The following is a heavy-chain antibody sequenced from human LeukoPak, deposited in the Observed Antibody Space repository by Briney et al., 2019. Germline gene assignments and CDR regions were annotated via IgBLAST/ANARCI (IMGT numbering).Heavy chain of an antibody. J-gene: IGHJ4*02. Sequence: GGSLRLSCAASGFTFSSYSMNWVRQAPGKGLEWVSYISSSSSTIYYADSVKGRFTISRDNAKNSLYLQMNSLRAEDTAVYYCAREARDYDILTGSDYWGQGTLVTVSS. D-gene: IGHD3-9*01. CDR2: ISSSSSTI. CDR1: GFTFSSYS. V-gene: IGHV3-48*01. CDR3: AREARDYDILTGSDY.